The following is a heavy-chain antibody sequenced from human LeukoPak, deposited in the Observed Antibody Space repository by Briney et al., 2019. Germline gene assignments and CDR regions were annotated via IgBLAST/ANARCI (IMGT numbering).Heavy chain of an antibody. CDR1: GFAFSSYA. D-gene: IGHD3-3*01. V-gene: IGHV3-30-3*01. J-gene: IGHJ4*02. Sequence: GGSLRLSCAASGFAFSSYAMHWVRQAPGKGLEWVAVISYDGSNKYYADSVKGRFTISRDNSKNTLYLQMNSLRAEDTAVYYCARSLSFWSGYYLDYWGQGTLVTVSS. CDR3: ARSLSFWSGYYLDY. CDR2: ISYDGSNK.